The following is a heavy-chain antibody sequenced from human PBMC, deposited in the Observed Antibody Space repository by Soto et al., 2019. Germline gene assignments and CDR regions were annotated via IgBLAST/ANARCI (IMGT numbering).Heavy chain of an antibody. CDR1: GGSFSGYY. CDR3: ARGRHPVWSSGYYFDY. Sequence: SETLSLTCAVYGGSFSGYYWSWIRQPPGKGLEWIGEINHSGSTNYNPSLKSRVTISVDTSKNQFSLKLSSVTAADTAVYYCARGRHPVWSSGYYFDYWGQGTLVTVSS. V-gene: IGHV4-34*01. CDR2: INHSGST. D-gene: IGHD3-22*01. J-gene: IGHJ4*02.